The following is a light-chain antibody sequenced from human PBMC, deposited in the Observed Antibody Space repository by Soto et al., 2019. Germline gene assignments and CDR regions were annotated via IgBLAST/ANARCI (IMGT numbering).Light chain of an antibody. CDR3: QQYHALPHT. V-gene: IGKV1-33*01. CDR1: QDIINY. J-gene: IGKJ1*01. Sequence: DIQMTQSPSSLSASVGDRATITCQASQDIINYENWYQQKPGKDLKLIIYTASNLESGVPSRFRGRGSGTDFTLAINGLQLEDFATYYCQQYHALPHTFGQGTRVEI. CDR2: TAS.